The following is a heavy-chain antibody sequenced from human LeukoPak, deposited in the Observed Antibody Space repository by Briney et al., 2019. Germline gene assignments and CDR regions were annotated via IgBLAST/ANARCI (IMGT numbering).Heavy chain of an antibody. Sequence: PSETLSLTCAVYGGSFSGYYWSWIRQPPGKGLEWIGEINHSGSTNYNPSLKSRVTISVDTSKNQFSLKLSSVTAADTAVYYCARVKAMAKYYYYYGMDVWGQGTTVTVS. CDR2: INHSGST. CDR1: GGSFSGYY. D-gene: IGHD5-18*01. J-gene: IGHJ6*02. V-gene: IGHV4-34*01. CDR3: ARVKAMAKYYYYYGMDV.